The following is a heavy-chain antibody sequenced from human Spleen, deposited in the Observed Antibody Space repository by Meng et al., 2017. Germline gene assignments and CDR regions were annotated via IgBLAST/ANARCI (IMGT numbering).Heavy chain of an antibody. Sequence: QVQLQESGPGLVKPSQTLSLTCTVSGGSISSGGYYWTWIRQHPGKGLEWIGYIYHSGSTYYNPSLETRLTTSIDTSRNQFSLTMTSVTAADTAVYYCARDKSVNDFGYFDYWGQGSLVTVSS. V-gene: IGHV4-31*03. CDR2: IYHSGST. D-gene: IGHD1-1*01. CDR3: ARDKSVNDFGYFDY. CDR1: GGSISSGGYY. J-gene: IGHJ4*02.